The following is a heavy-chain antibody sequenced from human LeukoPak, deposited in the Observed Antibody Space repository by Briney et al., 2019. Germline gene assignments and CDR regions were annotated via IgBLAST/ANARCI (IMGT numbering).Heavy chain of an antibody. D-gene: IGHD2-2*01. CDR2: IYYSGST. Sequence: PSQTLSLTCTVSGGSISSGGYYWSWIRQHPGKGLEWIGYIYYSGSTYYNPSLESRVTISVNTSKNQFSLKLSSVTAADTAVYYCARGRSSTSWHAFDIWGQGTMVTVSS. V-gene: IGHV4-31*03. J-gene: IGHJ3*02. CDR1: GGSISSGGYY. CDR3: ARGRSSTSWHAFDI.